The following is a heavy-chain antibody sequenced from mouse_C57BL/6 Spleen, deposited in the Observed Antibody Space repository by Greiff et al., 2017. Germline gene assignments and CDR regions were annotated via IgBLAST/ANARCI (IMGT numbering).Heavy chain of an antibody. Sequence: QVQLQQPGTELVKPGASVKLSCKASGYTFTSYWMHWVKQRPGQGLEWIGNINPSNGGTNYNEKFKSKATLTVDKSSSTAYMQLSSLTSEDSAVXYCAGYGNYIYWYFDVWGTGTTVTVSS. CDR3: AGYGNYIYWYFDV. V-gene: IGHV1-53*01. D-gene: IGHD2-10*02. CDR2: INPSNGGT. CDR1: GYTFTSYW. J-gene: IGHJ1*03.